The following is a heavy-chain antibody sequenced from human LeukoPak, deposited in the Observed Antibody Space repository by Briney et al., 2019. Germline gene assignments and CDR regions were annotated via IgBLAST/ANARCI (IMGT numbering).Heavy chain of an antibody. CDR1: GGFFSGYY. V-gene: IGHV4-34*01. D-gene: IGHD3-22*01. J-gene: IGHJ4*02. CDR2: INHSGST. CDR3: ARGHTDYYDSSGYSTYYFDY. Sequence: SEALSLTCAVYGGFFSGYYWSWIRQPPGKGLEWIGEINHSGSTNYNPSLKSRVTISVDTSKNQFSLKLSSVTAADTAVYYCARGHTDYYDSSGYSTYYFDYWGQGTLVTVSS.